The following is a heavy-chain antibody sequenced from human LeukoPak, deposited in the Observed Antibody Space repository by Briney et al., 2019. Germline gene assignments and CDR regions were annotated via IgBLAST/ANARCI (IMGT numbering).Heavy chain of an antibody. CDR1: GGSFSGYY. V-gene: IGHV4-34*01. Sequence: SETLSLTCAVYGGSFSGYYWSWIRQPPGKGLEWIGEINHSGSTNYNPSLKSRVTISVDTSKNQFSLKLSSVTAADTAVYYCARLRGGGQDFDYWGQGTLDTVSS. D-gene: IGHD4-23*01. CDR2: INHSGST. J-gene: IGHJ4*02. CDR3: ARLRGGGQDFDY.